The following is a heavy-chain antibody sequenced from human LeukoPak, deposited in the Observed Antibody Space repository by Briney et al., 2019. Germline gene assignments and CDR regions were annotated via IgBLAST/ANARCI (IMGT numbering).Heavy chain of an antibody. CDR2: INHSGST. J-gene: IGHJ4*02. D-gene: IGHD2-2*02. CDR3: ASLGCSSTSCYTRNFDY. CDR1: GGSFSGYY. Sequence: SETLSLTCAVYGGSFSGYYWSWLRQPPGKGLEWTGEINHSGSTNYNPSLKSRVTISVDTSKNQFSLKLSSVTAADTAVYYCASLGCSSTSCYTRNFDYWGQGTLVTVSS. V-gene: IGHV4-34*01.